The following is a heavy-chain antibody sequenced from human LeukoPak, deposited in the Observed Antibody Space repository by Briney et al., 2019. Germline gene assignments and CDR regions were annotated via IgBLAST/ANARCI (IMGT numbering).Heavy chain of an antibody. CDR1: GYTLTDYY. CDR3: ARVGYYESSGYYEY. D-gene: IGHD3-22*01. J-gene: IGHJ4*02. CDR2: INPNSGGT. Sequence: ASVRVSCKASGYTLTDYYMHWVRQAPGQGLEWMGRINPNSGGTNYAQKFQGRVTMTRDTSISTVYMELSRLRSDDTAVYYCARVGYYESSGYYEYWGQGTLVTVSS. V-gene: IGHV1-2*06.